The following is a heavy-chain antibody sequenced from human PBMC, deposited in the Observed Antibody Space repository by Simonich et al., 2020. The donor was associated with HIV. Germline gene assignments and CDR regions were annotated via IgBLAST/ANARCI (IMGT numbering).Heavy chain of an antibody. V-gene: IGHV1-2*02. CDR2: SNPNSSAK. Sequence: QVQLVQSGAEVKKPGASVKVSCKASGYPFTDYYIHWGRQAPGKGLEWKGWSNPNSSAKEYGTKFQGRVTMTRDTSISTAYMELGRARSEDTAVYYCAREGTQLEDAFDIWGQGTQVTVSS. CDR1: GYPFTDYY. D-gene: IGHD1-1*01. CDR3: AREGTQLEDAFDI. J-gene: IGHJ3*02.